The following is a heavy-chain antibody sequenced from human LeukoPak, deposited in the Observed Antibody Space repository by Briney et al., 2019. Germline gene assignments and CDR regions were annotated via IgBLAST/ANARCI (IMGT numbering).Heavy chain of an antibody. CDR2: IYYSGST. CDR1: GGSISSSSYY. D-gene: IGHD2-2*03. CDR3: ARDQLDIVVVPAARNFDY. Sequence: SETLSLTCTVSGGSISSSSYYWGWIRQPPGKGLEWIGSIYYSGSTYYNPSLKSRVTISVDTSKNQFSLKLSSVTAADTAVYYCARDQLDIVVVPAARNFDYWGQGTLVTVSS. J-gene: IGHJ4*02. V-gene: IGHV4-39*07.